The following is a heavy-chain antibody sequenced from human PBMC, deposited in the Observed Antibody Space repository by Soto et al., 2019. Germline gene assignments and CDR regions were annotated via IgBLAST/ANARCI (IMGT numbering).Heavy chain of an antibody. Sequence: GGSLRLSCAASGVTFSSYAMSWVRQAPGKGLEWVSAISGSGGSTYYADSVKGRFTISRDNSKNTLYLQMNSLRAEDTAVYYCAKTRYYDFWSGYYSLSYWGQGTLVTVSS. CDR3: AKTRYYDFWSGYYSLSY. CDR1: GVTFSSYA. CDR2: ISGSGGST. J-gene: IGHJ4*02. D-gene: IGHD3-3*01. V-gene: IGHV3-23*01.